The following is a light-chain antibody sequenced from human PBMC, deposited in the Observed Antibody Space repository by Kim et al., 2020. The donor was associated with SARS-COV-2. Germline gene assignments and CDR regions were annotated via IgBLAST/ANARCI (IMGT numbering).Light chain of an antibody. J-gene: IGKJ2*01. CDR3: QQYDTSPFT. V-gene: IGKV3-20*01. CDR2: DAS. Sequence: EIVLTQTPGTLSLSPGERATLSCRASQTVSSSNLAWYQQKPGQAPRLLIYDASRRATGTPDRFSGSGSGTDFTLTNSRLEPEDFAVYYCQQYDTSPFTFGQGTKLEI. CDR1: QTVSSSN.